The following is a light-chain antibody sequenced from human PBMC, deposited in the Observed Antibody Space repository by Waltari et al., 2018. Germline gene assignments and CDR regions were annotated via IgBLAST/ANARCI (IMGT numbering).Light chain of an antibody. CDR3: TSYGGTNNFL. J-gene: IGLJ1*01. V-gene: IGLV2-8*01. Sequence: QSALTQPPSATGSPGQSVTISCTGGRWDVGADRSVSWYQQHPGRAPKVIMYEVDKRPSGVPDRFSGSKSGTTASLTISGLKVEDEADYYCTSYGGTNNFLFGSGTKVTV. CDR1: RWDVGADRS. CDR2: EVD.